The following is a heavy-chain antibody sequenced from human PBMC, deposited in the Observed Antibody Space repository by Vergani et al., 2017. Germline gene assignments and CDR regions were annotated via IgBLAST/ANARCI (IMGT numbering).Heavy chain of an antibody. V-gene: IGHV1-2*06. J-gene: IGHJ3*02. CDR2: INPNSGGT. CDR1: GYTFTGYY. CDR3: ARDIRYCSSTSCYTGGAFDI. Sequence: QVQLVQSGAEVKKPGASVKVSCKASGYTFTGYYMHWVRQAPGXGLEWMGRINPNSGGTNYAQKFQGRVTMTRDTSISTAYMELSRLRSDDTAVYYCARDIRYCSSTSCYTGGAFDIWGQGTMVTVSS. D-gene: IGHD2-2*02.